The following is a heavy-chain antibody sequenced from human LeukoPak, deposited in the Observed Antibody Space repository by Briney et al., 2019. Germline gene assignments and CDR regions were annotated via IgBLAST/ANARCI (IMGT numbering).Heavy chain of an antibody. V-gene: IGHV3-11*01. D-gene: IGHD3-22*01. CDR3: ARVAGGTSGYENDY. J-gene: IGHJ4*02. CDR2: ISSSGSTR. Sequence: GGSLRLSCAASGFTFSDYYMNWIPQAPGKGLEWVSYISSSGSTRYYADSVKGRFTISRDNAKNSLYLQMNSLRAEDTAVYYCARVAGGTSGYENDYWGQGTLVTVSS. CDR1: GFTFSDYY.